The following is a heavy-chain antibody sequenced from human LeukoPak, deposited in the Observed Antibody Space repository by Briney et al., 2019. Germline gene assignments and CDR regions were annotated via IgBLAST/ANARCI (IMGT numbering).Heavy chain of an antibody. CDR2: IYYSGST. CDR1: GGSISSYY. CDR3: ARAVAGTSRRLRHHFDP. J-gene: IGHJ5*02. Sequence: PSETLSLTCTVSGGSISSYYWSWIRQPPGKGLEWIGYIYYSGSTNYNPSLKSRVTISVDTSKNQFSLKLSSVTAADTAVYYCARAVAGTSRRLRHHFDPWGQGTLVTVSS. D-gene: IGHD6-19*01. V-gene: IGHV4-59*01.